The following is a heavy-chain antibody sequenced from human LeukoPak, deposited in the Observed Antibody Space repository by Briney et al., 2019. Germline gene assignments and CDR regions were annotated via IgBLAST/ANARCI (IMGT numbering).Heavy chain of an antibody. J-gene: IGHJ3*02. D-gene: IGHD3-22*01. CDR3: AVTTYYYDSSGYRAFDI. Sequence: KASETLSLTCTVSGGSISSSSYYWGWIRQPPGKGLEWIGSIYYSGSTYYNPSLKSRVTISVDTSKNQFSLKLSSVTAADTAVYYCAVTTYYYDSSGYRAFDIWGQGTMVTVSS. CDR1: GGSISSSSYY. CDR2: IYYSGST. V-gene: IGHV4-39*07.